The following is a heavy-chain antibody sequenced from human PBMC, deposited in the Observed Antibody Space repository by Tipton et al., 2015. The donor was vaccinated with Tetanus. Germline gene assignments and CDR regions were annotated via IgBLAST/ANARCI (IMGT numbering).Heavy chain of an antibody. CDR2: ISHSGRT. CDR1: GALLTTGGYS. Sequence: GLVKPSQTLSLTCNVTGALLTTGGYSWSWIRQPPGKGLECIGYISHSGRTYYNPSLNSRVTISLDRSKNQFSLKLTSVTAAYTAVYYCARGGGNTMFRGGEFVHSYYYQGMDVWGQGTTVTVSS. CDR3: ARGGGNTMFRGGEFVHSYYYQGMDV. D-gene: IGHD3-10*01. J-gene: IGHJ6*02. V-gene: IGHV4-30-2*01.